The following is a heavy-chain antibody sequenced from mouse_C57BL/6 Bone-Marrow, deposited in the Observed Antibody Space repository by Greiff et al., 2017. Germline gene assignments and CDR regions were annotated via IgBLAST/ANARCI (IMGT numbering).Heavy chain of an antibody. V-gene: IGHV2-2*01. Sequence: VQRVESGPGLVQPSQSLSITCTVSGFSLTSYGVHWVRQSPGKGLEWLGVIWSGGSTDYNAAFISRLSISKDNSKSQVFFKMNSLQADDTAIYYCARRGYGSSGAFYYYAMDYWGQGTSVTVSS. J-gene: IGHJ4*01. CDR2: IWSGGST. CDR1: GFSLTSYG. D-gene: IGHD1-1*01. CDR3: ARRGYGSSGAFYYYAMDY.